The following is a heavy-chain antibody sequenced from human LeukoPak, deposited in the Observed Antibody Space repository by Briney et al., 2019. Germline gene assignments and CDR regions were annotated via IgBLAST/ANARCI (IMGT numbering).Heavy chain of an antibody. CDR1: GYSFTSYW. Sequence: GESLKISCKGSGYSFTSYWIGWVRQMPGKGLEWMGIIYPGDSGTRYSPSFQGQVTISADKSISTAYLQWSSLEASDTAMYYCASAYCSGGSCYSGFDYWGQGTLVTVSS. CDR3: ASAYCSGGSCYSGFDY. D-gene: IGHD2-15*01. J-gene: IGHJ4*02. CDR2: IYPGDSGT. V-gene: IGHV5-51*01.